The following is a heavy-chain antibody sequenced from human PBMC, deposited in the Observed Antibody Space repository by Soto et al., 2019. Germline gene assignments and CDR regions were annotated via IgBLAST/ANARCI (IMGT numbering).Heavy chain of an antibody. CDR2: INPSGGST. CDR1: GYTFTSYY. J-gene: IGHJ6*02. Sequence: ASVKVSCKASGYTFTSYYMHWVRQAPGQGLEWMGIINPSGGSTSNAQKFPGRVTMARDTSTSTVYMELSSLRSEDTAVYYCARDQDIVVVPAAIGSYHYGMDVWGQGTTVTVSS. V-gene: IGHV1-46*01. D-gene: IGHD2-2*01. CDR3: ARDQDIVVVPAAIGSYHYGMDV.